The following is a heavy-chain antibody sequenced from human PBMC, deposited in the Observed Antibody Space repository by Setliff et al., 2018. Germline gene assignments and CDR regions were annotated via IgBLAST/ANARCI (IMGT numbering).Heavy chain of an antibody. V-gene: IGHV4-39*07. D-gene: IGHD3-10*01. J-gene: IGHJ6*03. Sequence: SSETLSLTCTVSGGSISRSSYYWGWIRQPPGKGLEWIGSIYHTGTTYYNPSLKSRVTISIDKSKNHFSLRVTSVTAADTAVYFCARGITYYYHMDLWGTGTTVTVSS. CDR3: ARGITYYYHMDL. CDR1: GGSISRSSYY. CDR2: IYHTGTT.